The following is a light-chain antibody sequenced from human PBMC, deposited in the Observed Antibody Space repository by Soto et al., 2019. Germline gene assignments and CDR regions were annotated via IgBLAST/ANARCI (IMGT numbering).Light chain of an antibody. CDR3: TQSIQGPLT. CDR1: QSLLQSDGKTY. V-gene: IGKV2D-29*01. CDR2: EVS. J-gene: IGKJ4*01. Sequence: EIVMTQTPLSLSVTPGQPASISCKSRQSLLQSDGKTYLYGYLQRPGQPPHLLLYEVSTLLSGVTERFSGSGSVTDFTLQISRLEAEDGVVYYCTQSIQGPLTFGGWTKVEIK.